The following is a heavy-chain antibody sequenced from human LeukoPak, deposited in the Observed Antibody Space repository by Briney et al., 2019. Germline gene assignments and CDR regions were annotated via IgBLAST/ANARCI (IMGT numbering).Heavy chain of an antibody. V-gene: IGHV4-61*01. CDR3: VRARDLAFDI. CDR1: GGSVSSNIYY. D-gene: IGHD2-21*02. J-gene: IGHJ3*02. CDR2: IYYSGGT. Sequence: PSETLSLTCTVSGGSVSSNIYYWNWIRQPPGKGPEWIGYIYYSGGTNYNPSLKSRVTISVDTSKNQFSLQLRSVTAADTAVYYCVRARDLAFDIWGQGTVVTVSS.